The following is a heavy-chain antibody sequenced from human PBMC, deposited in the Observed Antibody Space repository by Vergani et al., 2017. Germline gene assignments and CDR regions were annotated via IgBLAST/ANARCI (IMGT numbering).Heavy chain of an antibody. D-gene: IGHD2-2*01. V-gene: IGHV4-34*01. CDR3: ARGSTNIVVVPAARFDY. CDR2: INHSGST. CDR1: GGSFSGYY. J-gene: IGHJ4*02. Sequence: QVQLQQWGAGLLKPSETLSLTCAVYGGSFSGYYWSWIRQPPGKGLEWIGEINHSGSTYYNPSLKSRVTISVDTSKNQFSLKLSSVTAADTAVYYCARGSTNIVVVPAARFDYWGQGTLVTVSS.